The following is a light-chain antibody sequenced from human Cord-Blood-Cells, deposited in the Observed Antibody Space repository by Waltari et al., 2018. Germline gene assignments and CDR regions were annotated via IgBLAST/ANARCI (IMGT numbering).Light chain of an antibody. J-gene: IGKJ1*01. CDR3: QQRSNWPPWT. V-gene: IGKV3-11*01. Sequence: EIVLTQSPATLSSSPGERATLSCRASQSVSSYLAWYQQKTGQAPRLLIYDASNRATGIPARFSGSGSGTDFTLTISSLEPEDFAVYYCQQRSNWPPWTFGQGTKVEIK. CDR2: DAS. CDR1: QSVSSY.